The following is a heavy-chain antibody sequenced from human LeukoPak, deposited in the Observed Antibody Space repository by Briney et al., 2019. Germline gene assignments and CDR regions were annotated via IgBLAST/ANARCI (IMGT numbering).Heavy chain of an antibody. CDR2: ISSSGNTI. V-gene: IGHV3-48*04. J-gene: IGHJ1*01. CDR3: ARGTALHSATYS. CDR1: GFTFNRYW. D-gene: IGHD1-26*01. Sequence: GGSLRLSCAASGFTFNRYWMHWVRQAPGKGLEWVSYISSSGNTIYYADSLKGRFTISRDNVKSSLYLHMNSLRAEDTAVYYCARGTALHSATYSWGQGTLVTVSS.